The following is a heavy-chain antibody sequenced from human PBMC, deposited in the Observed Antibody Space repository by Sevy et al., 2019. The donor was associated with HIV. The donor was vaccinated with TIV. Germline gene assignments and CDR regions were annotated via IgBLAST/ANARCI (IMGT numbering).Heavy chain of an antibody. CDR2: ISSSSSTI. CDR3: ARERGEDYDSSGYYLDY. CDR1: GFTFSSYW. V-gene: IGHV3-48*02. D-gene: IGHD3-22*01. Sequence: GGSLRLSCAASGFTFSSYWMSWVRQAPGKGLEWVSYISSSSSTIYYADSVKGRFTISRDNAKNSLYLQMNSLRDEDTAVYYCARERGEDYDSSGYYLDYWGQGTLVTVSS. J-gene: IGHJ4*02.